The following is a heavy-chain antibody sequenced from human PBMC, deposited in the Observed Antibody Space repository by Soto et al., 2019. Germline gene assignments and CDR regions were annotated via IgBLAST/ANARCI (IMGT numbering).Heavy chain of an antibody. CDR1: GGTFSSYA. Sequence: SVKVSCKASGGTFSSYAISWVRQAPGQGLEWVGGIIPIFGTANYAQKFQGRVTITADESTSTAYMELSSLRSEDTAVYYCARDSPPPYDFWSGYSKPYNWFDPWGQGTLVTVSS. CDR3: ARDSPPPYDFWSGYSKPYNWFDP. CDR2: IIPIFGTA. D-gene: IGHD3-3*01. V-gene: IGHV1-69*13. J-gene: IGHJ5*02.